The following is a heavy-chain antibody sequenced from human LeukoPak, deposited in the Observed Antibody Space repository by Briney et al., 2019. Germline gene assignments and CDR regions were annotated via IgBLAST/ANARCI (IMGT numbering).Heavy chain of an antibody. CDR3: VREYWYSDL. CDR1: GFTYRTYW. CDR2: INQDGSEK. J-gene: IGHJ2*01. V-gene: IGHV3-7*01. Sequence: GGSLRLSCVASGFTYRTYWMDWVRQAPGKGLEWVANINQDGSEKYHVDSVKGRFTISRDNAKNSIYLQMNSLTAEDTAVYYCVREYWYSDLWGRGTLVSVSS.